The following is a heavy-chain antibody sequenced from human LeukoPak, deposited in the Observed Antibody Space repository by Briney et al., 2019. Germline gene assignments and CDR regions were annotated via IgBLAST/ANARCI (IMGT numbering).Heavy chain of an antibody. V-gene: IGHV4-59*01. Sequence: PSETLSLTCTVSGGSISSYYWSWIRQPPGKGLEWIGYIYYSGSTNYNPSLKSRVTISVDTSKNQFSLKLSSVTAADTAVYYCARARSSWNFADWGQGTPVTVSS. CDR2: IYYSGST. CDR1: GGSISSYY. CDR3: ARARSSWNFAD. J-gene: IGHJ4*02. D-gene: IGHD6-13*01.